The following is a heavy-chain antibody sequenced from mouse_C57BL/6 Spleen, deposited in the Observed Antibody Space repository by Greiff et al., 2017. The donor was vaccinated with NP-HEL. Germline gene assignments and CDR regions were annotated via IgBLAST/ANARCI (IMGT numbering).Heavy chain of an antibody. D-gene: IGHD1-1*01. CDR2: ISYDGSN. Sequence: EVQLQESGPGLVKPSQSLSLTCSVSGYSITSGFYWYWIRQSPGNILECMGYISYDGSNNYNPSLKNRTSITRDTSKNHFILKLKSVTTEDTATYYCAKINYGNAMDYWGQGTSVTVSS. CDR3: AKINYGNAMDY. CDR1: GYSITSGFY. J-gene: IGHJ4*01. V-gene: IGHV3-6*01.